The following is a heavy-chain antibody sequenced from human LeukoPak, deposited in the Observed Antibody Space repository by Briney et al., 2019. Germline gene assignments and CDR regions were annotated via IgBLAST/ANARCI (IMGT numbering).Heavy chain of an antibody. Sequence: PGGSLRLSCAASGFTFSDYYMSWIRQAPGKGLEWVSYISSSGSTIYYADSVKGRFIISRDNAKNSLYLQMNSLRAEDTAVYYCAREGVLRFLEWNKDAFDIWGQGTMVTVSS. J-gene: IGHJ3*02. CDR1: GFTFSDYY. CDR3: AREGVLRFLEWNKDAFDI. V-gene: IGHV3-11*04. D-gene: IGHD3-3*01. CDR2: ISSSGSTI.